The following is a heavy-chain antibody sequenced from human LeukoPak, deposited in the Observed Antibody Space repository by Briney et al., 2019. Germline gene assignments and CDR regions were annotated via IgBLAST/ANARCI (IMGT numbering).Heavy chain of an antibody. J-gene: IGHJ4*02. CDR3: ARDRIYYYDSSGYYEIDY. D-gene: IGHD3-22*01. CDR2: ISSSGSTI. CDR1: GFTFGDYY. V-gene: IGHV3-11*04. Sequence: GGSLRLSCAASGFTFGDYYMSWIRQAPGKGLEWVSYISSSGSTIYYADSAKGRFTISRDNSKNTLYLQMNSLRAEDTAVYYCARDRIYYYDSSGYYEIDYWGQGTLVTVSS.